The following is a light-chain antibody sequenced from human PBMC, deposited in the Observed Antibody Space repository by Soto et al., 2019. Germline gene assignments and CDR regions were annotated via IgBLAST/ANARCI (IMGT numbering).Light chain of an antibody. CDR3: SSYTTSITLV. J-gene: IGLJ2*01. CDR2: EVS. Sequence: HSALTQPASVSGSPGQSITISCTGTSSDVGGYNYVSWYQQHPGKAPELMIYEVSNRPSGVSNRFSGSKSGNTASLTISGLQAEDEADYYCSSYTTSITLVFGGGTKLTVL. CDR1: SSDVGGYNY. V-gene: IGLV2-14*01.